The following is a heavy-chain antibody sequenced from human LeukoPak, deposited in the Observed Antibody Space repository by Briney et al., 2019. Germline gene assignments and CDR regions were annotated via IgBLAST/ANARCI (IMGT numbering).Heavy chain of an antibody. D-gene: IGHD6-6*01. J-gene: IGHJ4*02. V-gene: IGHV4-31*03. CDR1: GGSISSGGYY. CDR3: ARLTVSSSSIPIPDY. CDR2: IYYSGST. Sequence: PSETLSLTCTVSGGSISSGGYYWSWIRQHPGKGLEWIGYIYYSGSTYYNPSLKSRVTISVDTSKNQFSLKLSSVTAADTAVYYCARLTVSSSSIPIPDYWGQGTLVTVSS.